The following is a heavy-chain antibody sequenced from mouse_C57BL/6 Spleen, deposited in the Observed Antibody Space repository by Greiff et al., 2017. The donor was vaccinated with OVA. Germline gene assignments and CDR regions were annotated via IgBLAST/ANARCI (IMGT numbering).Heavy chain of an antibody. CDR2: ISGGGGNT. CDR3: ARGTEAMDY. Sequence: EVNVVDSGGGLVKPGGSLKLSCAASGFTFSSYTMSWVRQTPEKRLEWVATISGGGGNTYYPDSVKGRFTISRDNAKNTLYLQMSSLRSEDTALYYCARGTEAMDYWGQGTSVTVSS. J-gene: IGHJ4*01. CDR1: GFTFSSYT. V-gene: IGHV5-9*01.